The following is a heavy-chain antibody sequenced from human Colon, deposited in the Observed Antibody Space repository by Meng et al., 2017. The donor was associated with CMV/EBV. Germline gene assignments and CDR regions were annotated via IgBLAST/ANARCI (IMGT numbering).Heavy chain of an antibody. CDR1: GLSSYN. CDR3: ARDPKVLDTTLATGY. V-gene: IGHV3-21*01. CDR2: ISPTSTNI. Sequence: GGSLRLSCVASGLSSYNILWVRQAPGKGLGWVSSISPTSTNIFYADSVRGRFSVSRDNAQNSVYLQMNSLRAEDTAVYYCARDPKVLDTTLATGYWGQGTLVTVSS. J-gene: IGHJ4*02. D-gene: IGHD5-18*01.